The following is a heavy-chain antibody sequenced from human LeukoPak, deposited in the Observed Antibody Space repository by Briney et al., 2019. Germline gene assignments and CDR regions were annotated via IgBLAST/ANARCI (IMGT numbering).Heavy chain of an antibody. D-gene: IGHD1-26*01. V-gene: IGHV3-23*01. J-gene: IGHJ4*02. CDR3: AEVGGSFYYFDY. CDR2: ISGSGGST. CDR1: GFTFSSYA. Sequence: GGSLRLSCAASGFTFSSYAMSWVRQAPGKGLEWVSAISGSGGSTYYADSVKSRFTISRDNSKNTLYLQMNSLRAEDTAVYYCAEVGGSFYYFDYWGQGTLVTVSS.